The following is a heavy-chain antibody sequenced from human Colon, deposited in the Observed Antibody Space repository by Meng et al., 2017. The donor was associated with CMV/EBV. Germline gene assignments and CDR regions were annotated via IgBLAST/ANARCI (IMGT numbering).Heavy chain of an antibody. Sequence: QVPLQESGPGLVKPSETLSLTCTVSGGSISGHYWTWIRRPAGEGLQWLGRIYSNGRIDENYSLRSRVTISVDTSKNQLSLRLTSVTAADTAVYYCGRAGARGVPIDVWGRGTLVTVSS. J-gene: IGHJ1*01. D-gene: IGHD3-10*01. CDR1: GGSISGHY. V-gene: IGHV4-4*07. CDR3: GRAGARGVPIDV. CDR2: IYSNGRI.